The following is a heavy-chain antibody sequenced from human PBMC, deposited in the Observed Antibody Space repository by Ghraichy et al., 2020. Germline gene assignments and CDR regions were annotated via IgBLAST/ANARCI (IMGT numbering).Heavy chain of an antibody. V-gene: IGHV3-30*18. CDR3: AKDGDGLAGYSYGFISEHDAFDI. J-gene: IGHJ3*02. D-gene: IGHD5-18*01. Sequence: GESLNISCAASGFTFSSYGMHWVRQAPGKGLEWVAVISYDGSNKYYADSVKGRFTISRDNSKNTLYLQMNSLRAEDTAVYYCAKDGDGLAGYSYGFISEHDAFDIWGQGTMVTVSS. CDR1: GFTFSSYG. CDR2: ISYDGSNK.